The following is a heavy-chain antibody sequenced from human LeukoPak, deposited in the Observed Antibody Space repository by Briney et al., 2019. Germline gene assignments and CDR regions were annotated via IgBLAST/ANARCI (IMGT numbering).Heavy chain of an antibody. CDR3: ARPVVRSDYGMDV. CDR1: GFTFNRCG. CDR2: SRNKTKGYTT. V-gene: IGHV3-72*01. D-gene: IGHD4-23*01. Sequence: GGSLRLSCAASGFTFNRCGMHWVRQAPGKGLEWVGRSRNKTKGYTTDYAASVKGRFTISRDDSKNSLYLQMNSLKIEDTAVYYCARPVVRSDYGMDVWGQGTTVTVSS. J-gene: IGHJ6*02.